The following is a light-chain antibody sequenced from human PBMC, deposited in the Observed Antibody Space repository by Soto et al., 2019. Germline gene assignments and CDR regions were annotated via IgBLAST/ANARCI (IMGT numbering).Light chain of an antibody. Sequence: QSVLTQPPSASGTPGQRVTISCSGSSSNIGSNTVNWYQQLPGTAPKLLIYSNNQRPSGVPDRFSGSKSGTSASLAISGLQSEDEADYYCCSYAGSYTPVLFGGGTKLTVL. CDR3: CSYAGSYTPVL. CDR1: SSNIGSNT. V-gene: IGLV1-44*01. J-gene: IGLJ2*01. CDR2: SNN.